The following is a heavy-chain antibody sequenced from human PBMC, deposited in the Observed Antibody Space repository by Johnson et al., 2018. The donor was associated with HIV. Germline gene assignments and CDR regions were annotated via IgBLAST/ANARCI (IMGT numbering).Heavy chain of an antibody. CDR3: ARGPPLQWELRGNAFDI. V-gene: IGHV3-13*01. CDR1: GFSFNDYA. J-gene: IGHJ3*02. D-gene: IGHD1-26*01. CDR2: IGTAGDT. Sequence: VQLVESGGGVVQPGRSLRLSCSASGFSFNDYAMHWVRQATGKGLEWVSAIGTAGDTYYPGSVKGRFTISRENAKNSLYLQMNSLRAGDTAVYYCARGPPLQWELRGNAFDIWGQGTMVTVSS.